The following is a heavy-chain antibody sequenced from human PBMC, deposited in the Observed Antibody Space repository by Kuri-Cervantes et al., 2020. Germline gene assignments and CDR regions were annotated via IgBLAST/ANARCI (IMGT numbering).Heavy chain of an antibody. D-gene: IGHD4/OR15-4a*01. V-gene: IGHV3-30*18. CDR2: ISYDGSNK. CDR1: GFTFSSYG. J-gene: IGHJ1*01. Sequence: GESLKISCAASGFTFSSYGMHWVRQAPGKGLEWVAVISYDGSNKYYADSVKGRFTISRDNSKNTLYLQMNSLRAEDTAVYYCAKEPPMTMDTEYFQHWGQGTLVTVSS. CDR3: AKEPPMTMDTEYFQH.